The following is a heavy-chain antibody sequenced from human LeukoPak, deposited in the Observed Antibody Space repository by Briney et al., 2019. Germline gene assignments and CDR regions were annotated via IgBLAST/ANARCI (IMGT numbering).Heavy chain of an antibody. J-gene: IGHJ4*02. D-gene: IGHD4-17*01. V-gene: IGHV4-30-2*01. CDR3: ARGRDTVTYYFDY. CDR2: IYHSGST. CDR1: GGSISSGGYS. Sequence: SETLSLTCAVPGGSISSGGYSWSWIRQPPGKGLEWIGYIYHSGSTYYNPSLKSRVTISVDRSKNQFSLKLSSVTAADTAVYYCARGRDTVTYYFDYWGQGTLVTVSS.